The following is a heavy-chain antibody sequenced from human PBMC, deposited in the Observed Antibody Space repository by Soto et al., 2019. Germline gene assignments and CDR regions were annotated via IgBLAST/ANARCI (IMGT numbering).Heavy chain of an antibody. Sequence: GGSLRLSCAASGFTFSSYWMSWVRQAPGKGLEWVANIKQDGSEKYYVDSVKGRFTISRDNAKNSLYLQMNSLRAEDTAVYYCARALSSYCTNGVCYGYYFAYWGQGTLVTVSS. CDR3: ARALSSYCTNGVCYGYYFAY. J-gene: IGHJ4*02. V-gene: IGHV3-7*01. CDR2: IKQDGSEK. D-gene: IGHD2-8*01. CDR1: GFTFSSYW.